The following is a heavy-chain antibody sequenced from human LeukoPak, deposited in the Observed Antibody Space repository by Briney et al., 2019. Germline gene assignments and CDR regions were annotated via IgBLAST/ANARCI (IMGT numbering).Heavy chain of an antibody. CDR2: INHSGST. CDR1: GGSFSGYY. J-gene: IGHJ6*03. CDR3: ARHIRSPPRRWLQLHYYYYMDV. V-gene: IGHV4-34*01. D-gene: IGHD5-24*01. Sequence: SETLSLTCAVYGGSFSGYYWSWIRQPPGKGLEWIGEINHSGSTNYNPSLKSRVTISVDTSKNQFSLKLSSVTAADTAVYYCARHIRSPPRRWLQLHYYYYMDVWGKGTTVTISS.